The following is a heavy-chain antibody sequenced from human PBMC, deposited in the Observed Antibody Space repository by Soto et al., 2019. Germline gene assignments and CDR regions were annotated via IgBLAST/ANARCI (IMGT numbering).Heavy chain of an antibody. CDR3: ASMALDSSDFITIEATCFDY. CDR2: IYYSGST. CDR1: GGSISTSSYY. V-gene: IGHV4-39*01. J-gene: IGHJ4*02. D-gene: IGHD3-22*01. Sequence: NPSETLSLTCTVSGGSISTSSYYWCWIRQPPGKGLEWIGSIYYSGSTYYNPSLKSRVTMSVDTSKNQFSLKLSSVTAADTAVFYCASMALDSSDFITIEATCFDYWGQGSLVTVSS.